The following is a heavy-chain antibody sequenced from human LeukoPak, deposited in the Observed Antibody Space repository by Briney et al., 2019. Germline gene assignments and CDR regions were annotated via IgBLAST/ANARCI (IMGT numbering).Heavy chain of an antibody. Sequence: GGSLRLSCAASGFTFSSYWMSWVRQAPGKGLEWVANIKQDGSEKYYVDSVKGRFTISRDNAKNSLYLQMNSLRAEDTAVYYCARGRGRITMVRGVRNWFDPWGQGTLVTVSS. V-gene: IGHV3-7*01. J-gene: IGHJ5*02. CDR1: GFTFSSYW. CDR3: ARGRGRITMVRGVRNWFDP. CDR2: IKQDGSEK. D-gene: IGHD3-10*01.